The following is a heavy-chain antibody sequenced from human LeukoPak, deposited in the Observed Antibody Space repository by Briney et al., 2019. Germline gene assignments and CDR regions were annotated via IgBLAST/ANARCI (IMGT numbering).Heavy chain of an antibody. J-gene: IGHJ4*02. CDR1: GFTFSSYS. CDR2: ISSSSTI. D-gene: IGHD2-21*02. Sequence: PGGSLRLSCAASGFTFSSYSMNWVRQAPGKGLEWVSYISSSSTIYYADSVKGRFTISRDNAKNSLYLQMNSLRDEDTAAYYCARPGDAYYFDYWGQGTLVTVSS. V-gene: IGHV3-48*02. CDR3: ARPGDAYYFDY.